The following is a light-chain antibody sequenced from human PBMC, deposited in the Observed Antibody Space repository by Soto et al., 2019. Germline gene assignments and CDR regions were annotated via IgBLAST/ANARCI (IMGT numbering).Light chain of an antibody. J-gene: IGLJ1*01. CDR1: SSDVGGYNY. CDR3: SSYTSSSTKV. CDR2: DVS. Sequence: QSVLTQPASVSGSPGQSITISCTGASSDVGGYNYVSWYQQHPGKAPKLMIYDVSNRPSGVSNRFSGSKSGNTASLPISGLQAEDEAEYYCSSYTSSSTKVFGTGTKVTVL. V-gene: IGLV2-14*01.